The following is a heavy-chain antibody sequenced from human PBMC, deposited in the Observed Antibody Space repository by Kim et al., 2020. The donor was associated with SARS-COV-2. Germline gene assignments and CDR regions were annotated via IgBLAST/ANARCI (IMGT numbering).Heavy chain of an antibody. D-gene: IGHD2-15*01. CDR3: ARLGAYCSGGSCSFHSPTHPNWFDP. CDR2: INHSGST. CDR1: GGSFSGYY. Sequence: SETLSLTCAVYGGSFSGYYWSWIRQPPGKGLEWIGEINHSGSTNYNPSLKSRVTISVDTSKNQFSLKLSSVTAADTAVYYCARLGAYCSGGSCSFHSPTHPNWFDPWGQGTLVTVSS. J-gene: IGHJ5*02. V-gene: IGHV4-34*01.